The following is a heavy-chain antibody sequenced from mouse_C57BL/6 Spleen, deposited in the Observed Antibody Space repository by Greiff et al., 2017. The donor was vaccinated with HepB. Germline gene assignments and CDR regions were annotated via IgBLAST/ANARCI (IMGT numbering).Heavy chain of an antibody. CDR2: IYPRDGST. Sequence: VQLQQSGPELVKPGASVKLSCKASGYTFTSYDINWVKQRPGQGLEWIGWIYPRDGSTKYNEKFKGKATLTVDTSSSTAYMELHSLTSEDSAVYFCARGGFITTVVRYWYFDVWGTGTTVTVSS. CDR3: ARGGFITTVVRYWYFDV. V-gene: IGHV1-85*01. CDR1: GYTFTSYD. D-gene: IGHD1-1*01. J-gene: IGHJ1*03.